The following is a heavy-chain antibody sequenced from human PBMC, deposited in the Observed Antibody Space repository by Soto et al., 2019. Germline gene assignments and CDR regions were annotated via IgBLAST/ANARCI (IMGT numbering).Heavy chain of an antibody. CDR2: IYYSGST. Sequence: QVQLQESGPGLVKPSETLSLTCTVSGGSISSYYWSWIRQPPGKGLEWIGYIYYSGSTNYNPSLKSRVTMSVDTSKNQFSLKLSSVTAADTAVYYCARRVIRRYFDLWGRGTLVTVSS. D-gene: IGHD2-21*01. J-gene: IGHJ2*01. CDR1: GGSISSYY. CDR3: ARRVIRRYFDL. V-gene: IGHV4-59*01.